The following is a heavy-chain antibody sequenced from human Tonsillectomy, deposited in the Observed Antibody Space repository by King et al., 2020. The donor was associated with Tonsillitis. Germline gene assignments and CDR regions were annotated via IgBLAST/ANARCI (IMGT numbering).Heavy chain of an antibody. CDR3: ARLTGDYPYYYYYMDV. J-gene: IGHJ6*03. V-gene: IGHV4-59*08. Sequence: VQLQQSGPGLVKPSETLSLTCTVSGDSISSYYWSWVRQPPGKGLEWIGYISSSGTTNSNPSLKSRVTISVDTSKNQFSLRLSSVTAADTAIYYCARLTGDYPYYYYYMDVWGKGATVAVSS. CDR1: GDSISSYY. D-gene: IGHD4-17*01. CDR2: ISSSGTT.